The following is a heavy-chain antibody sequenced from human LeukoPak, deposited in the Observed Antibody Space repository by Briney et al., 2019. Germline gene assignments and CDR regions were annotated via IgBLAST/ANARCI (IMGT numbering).Heavy chain of an antibody. CDR3: ARLSESYSAYTKFDY. J-gene: IGHJ4*02. V-gene: IGHV3-7*01. CDR1: GFTFSSYW. D-gene: IGHD5-12*01. CDR2: IKQDGSEK. Sequence: PGGSLRLSCAASGFTFSSYWMSWVRQAPGKGPEWVANIKQDGSEKYYVDSVKGRFTISRDNAKNSLFLQMNSLRAEDTAVYYCARLSESYSAYTKFDYWGQGTLVTVSS.